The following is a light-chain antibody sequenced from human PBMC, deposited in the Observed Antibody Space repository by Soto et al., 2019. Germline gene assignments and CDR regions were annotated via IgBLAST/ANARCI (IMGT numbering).Light chain of an antibody. V-gene: IGKV3-20*01. CDR1: QSVSSY. Sequence: ETVLTQSPGTLSLSPGERATLSCRASQSVSSYLAWYQQKPGQATRLLIYGASTRATGIPDRFSGRGSGTDFTLTISRLEPEDFAVYYCQQYDTRLTFGGGTKVEIK. J-gene: IGKJ4*01. CDR2: GAS. CDR3: QQYDTRLT.